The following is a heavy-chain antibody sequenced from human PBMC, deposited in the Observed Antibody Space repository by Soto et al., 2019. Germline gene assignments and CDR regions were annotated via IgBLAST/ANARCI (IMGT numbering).Heavy chain of an antibody. V-gene: IGHV1-3*05. J-gene: IGHJ4*02. Sequence: QVQLVQSGAEEKKPGASVKVSCKASGYTFTSYAMHWVRQAPGQRLEWMGWINAGNGNTKYSQKFQGRVTITRDTSASTDYMELSSLRSEDTAVYYCARDRGAHIGWLRDWGQGTLVTVSS. D-gene: IGHD5-12*01. CDR1: GYTFTSYA. CDR3: ARDRGAHIGWLRD. CDR2: INAGNGNT.